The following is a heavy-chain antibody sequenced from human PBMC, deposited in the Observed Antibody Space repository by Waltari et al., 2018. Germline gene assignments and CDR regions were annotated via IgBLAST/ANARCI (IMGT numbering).Heavy chain of an antibody. V-gene: IGHV4-59*13. CDR2: IYYSGST. D-gene: IGHD3-10*01. J-gene: IGHJ3*02. CDR3: ARERGSFLYVGATRGAFDI. CDR1: GGSISSYY. Sequence: QVQLQESGPGLGKPSETLSLTCTVSGGSISSYYWSWIRQPPGKGLEWIGYIYYSGSTNYNPSLKSRVTISVDTSKNQFSLKLSSVTAADTAVYYCARERGSFLYVGATRGAFDIWGQGTMVTVSS.